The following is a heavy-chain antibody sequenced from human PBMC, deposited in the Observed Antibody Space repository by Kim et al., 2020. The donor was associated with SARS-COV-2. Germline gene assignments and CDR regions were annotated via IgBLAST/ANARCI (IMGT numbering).Heavy chain of an antibody. V-gene: IGHV4-4*07. Sequence: SETLSLICTVSGGSFSSYRWSWIRQSAGKGLEWIGRIHARGSTNYNPSLKSRLTMSVDASQHQMSLKLSSVTAADTAMYYCARQVAGTDRRFDYWGQGILGTVSS. J-gene: IGHJ4*02. CDR3: ARQVAGTDRRFDY. CDR2: IHARGST. D-gene: IGHD6-19*01. CDR1: GGSFSSYR.